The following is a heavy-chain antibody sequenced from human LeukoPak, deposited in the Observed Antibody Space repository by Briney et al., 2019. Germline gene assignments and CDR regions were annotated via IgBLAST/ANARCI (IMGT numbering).Heavy chain of an antibody. CDR3: ATRSTGVAATFDS. D-gene: IGHD2-15*01. CDR1: GGSISSYY. CDR2: IYYSGNS. Sequence: SETLSLTCTVSGGSISSYYWSWIRQPPGKGPEWIGYIYYSGNSNYNPSLKSRVTISADTSKNEFSLKLSSVTAADTAIYYCATRSTGVAATFDSWGQGALVTVSS. J-gene: IGHJ4*02. V-gene: IGHV4-59*01.